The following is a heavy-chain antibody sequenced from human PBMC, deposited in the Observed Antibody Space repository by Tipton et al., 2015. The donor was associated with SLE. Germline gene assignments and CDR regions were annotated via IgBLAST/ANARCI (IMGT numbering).Heavy chain of an antibody. V-gene: IGHV4-61*09. J-gene: IGHJ4*02. D-gene: IGHD2-15*01. CDR2: MLTSGST. Sequence: TLSLTCTVSGGSISSGGYYWSWIRQHPGKGLEWIGHMLTSGSTNYNPSLKSRVTISADTSKIEFSLKMTSVTAADTALYYCAGGYCSAGTCRPFDYWGQGTLVAVSS. CDR1: GGSISSGGYY. CDR3: AGGYCSAGTCRPFDY.